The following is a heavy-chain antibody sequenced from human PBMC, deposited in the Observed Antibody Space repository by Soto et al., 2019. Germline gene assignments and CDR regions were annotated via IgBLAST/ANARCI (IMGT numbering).Heavy chain of an antibody. CDR2: ISRSGRGSA. D-gene: IGHD3-22*01. CDR3: AKGHYLDSSDYWVANLPFDY. J-gene: IGHJ4*02. V-gene: IGHV3-23*01. Sequence: EVQLLESGGALVQPGGSLRLSCAASGFTFNSYVMSWVRQAPGKGLEWVSSISRSGRGSAYYAEYVKGRFTISIYNSKNTLSLQMNNLRDEDTDVYYCAKGHYLDSSDYWVANLPFDYWGQGTLVTVSS. CDR1: GFTFNSYV.